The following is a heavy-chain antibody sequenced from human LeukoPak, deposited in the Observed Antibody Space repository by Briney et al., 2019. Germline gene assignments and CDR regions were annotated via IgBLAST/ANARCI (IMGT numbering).Heavy chain of an antibody. J-gene: IGHJ4*02. CDR1: GFTFSSAW. Sequence: GGSLRLSCAASGFTFSSAWMNWLRQAPGKWLEWVGRIKSETDGGTTDYAAPVKGTFTISRDDSENTLYLQMNSLKTEDTAVYYCTRRSSAAGRQYFDYWGQGTLVTVSS. V-gene: IGHV3-15*07. D-gene: IGHD6-13*01. CDR2: IKSETDGGTT. CDR3: TRRSSAAGRQYFDY.